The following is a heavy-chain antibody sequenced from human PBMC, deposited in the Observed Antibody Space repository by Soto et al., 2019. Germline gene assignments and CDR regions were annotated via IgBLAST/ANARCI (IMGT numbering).Heavy chain of an antibody. V-gene: IGHV2-5*01. CDR1: GFSLSTSGVG. CDR3: AHSGRAAGIKGPIGPRKYYFDY. CDR2: IYWNDDK. D-gene: IGHD6-13*01. J-gene: IGHJ4*02. Sequence: SGPTLVNPTQTLTLTCTFSGFSLSTSGVGVGWIRQPPGKALEWLALIYWNDDKRYSPSLKSRLTITKDTSKNQVVLTMTNMDPVDTATYYCAHSGRAAGIKGPIGPRKYYFDYWGQGTLVTVSS.